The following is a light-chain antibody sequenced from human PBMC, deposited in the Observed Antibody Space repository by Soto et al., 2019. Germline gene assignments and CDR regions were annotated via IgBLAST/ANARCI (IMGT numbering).Light chain of an antibody. CDR3: LQGDSFPLT. Sequence: DIQMTQSPSSVSASVGDRVTITCRASQDISSCLAWFQHKPGEAPSLLIYAASSLHSGVPSRFSGPGSGTEFALTINGLQPEDFATYYCLQGDSFPLTFGGGTKVEIK. CDR2: AAS. V-gene: IGKV1-12*01. CDR1: QDISSC. J-gene: IGKJ4*01.